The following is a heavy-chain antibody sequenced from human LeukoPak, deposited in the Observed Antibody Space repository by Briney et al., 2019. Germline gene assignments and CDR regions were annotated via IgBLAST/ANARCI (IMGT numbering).Heavy chain of an antibody. CDR1: GYTFTSYG. Sequence: ASVKLSCKASGYTFTSYGISRVRQAPGQGLEWRGGISAYNSNTHYAQKLQGRVTITTDTHTSKVYMELRSLRSDDTGVYYSARESPPRRNYDRRSYYPYYFDYWGQGPLVTVS. CDR2: ISAYNSNT. V-gene: IGHV1-18*01. D-gene: IGHD3-22*01. CDR3: ARESPPRRNYDRRSYYPYYFDY. J-gene: IGHJ4*02.